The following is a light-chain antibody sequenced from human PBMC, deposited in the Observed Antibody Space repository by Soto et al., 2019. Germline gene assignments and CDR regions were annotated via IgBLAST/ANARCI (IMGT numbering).Light chain of an antibody. Sequence: DIQMTQSPSSLSASVRDRVTITCRASQSISSYLNWYQQKPGKAPKLLIYAASSLQSGVPSRFSGGGSGTDFTLTISSLQPEDFATYYCQQSFSTPLTFGGGTKVEIK. J-gene: IGKJ4*01. CDR3: QQSFSTPLT. CDR2: AAS. V-gene: IGKV1-39*01. CDR1: QSISSY.